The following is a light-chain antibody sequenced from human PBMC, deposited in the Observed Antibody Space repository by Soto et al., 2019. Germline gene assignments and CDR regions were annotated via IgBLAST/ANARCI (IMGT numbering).Light chain of an antibody. CDR1: SSNIGAGYD. Sequence: QSVLTQPPSVSGAPGQRVTISCTGSSSNIGAGYDVHWYQQLPGTTPKLLIYGNSNRPSGVPDRFSASKSGTSAALAITGLQAEDEADYYCQSYDSRLSVVFGGGTKVTVL. V-gene: IGLV1-40*01. J-gene: IGLJ2*01. CDR3: QSYDSRLSVV. CDR2: GNS.